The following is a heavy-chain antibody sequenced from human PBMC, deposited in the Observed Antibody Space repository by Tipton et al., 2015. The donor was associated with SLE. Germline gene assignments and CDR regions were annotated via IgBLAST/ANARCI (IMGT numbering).Heavy chain of an antibody. V-gene: IGHV4-30-2*01. CDR3: ATLKWGHDAFDI. Sequence: TLSLTCAVSGGSISSGGYSWSWIRQPPGKGLEWIGYIYHSGSTYYNPSLKSRVTISVDRSKNQFSLKLSSVTAADTAVYYCATLKWGHDAFDIWGQGTMVTVSS. CDR2: IYHSGST. CDR1: GGSISSGGYS. J-gene: IGHJ3*02. D-gene: IGHD1-26*01.